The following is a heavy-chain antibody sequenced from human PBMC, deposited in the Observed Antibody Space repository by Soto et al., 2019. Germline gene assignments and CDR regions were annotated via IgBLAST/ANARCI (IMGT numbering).Heavy chain of an antibody. D-gene: IGHD6-19*01. CDR2: VYYSGST. Sequence: QVQLQESGPGLVKPSETLSLTCTVSGGSISSYYWSWIRQPPGKGLEWIGYVYYSGSTRDNPSLQRRVTISVDTYKNQFALQLSSVTAADPAVYYCARDKVNIGVDGTHYFYGMDVWGQGTTVTVSS. CDR3: ARDKVNIGVDGTHYFYGMDV. J-gene: IGHJ6*02. CDR1: GGSISSYY. V-gene: IGHV4-59*01.